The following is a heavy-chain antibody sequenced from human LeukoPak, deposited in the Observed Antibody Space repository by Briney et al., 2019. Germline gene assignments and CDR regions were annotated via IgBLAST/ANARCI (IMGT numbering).Heavy chain of an antibody. CDR1: GFAFSSYA. Sequence: GGSLRLSCAASGFAFSSYAMNWVRQAPGTGLEWVSYISGSSSSITYADSVKGRFTISRDNDKNSLYLQMNSLRAEDTAIYYYARDRVGATEFDYWGQGTLVTVSS. J-gene: IGHJ4*02. CDR2: ISGSSSSI. D-gene: IGHD1-26*01. V-gene: IGHV3-48*04. CDR3: ARDRVGATEFDY.